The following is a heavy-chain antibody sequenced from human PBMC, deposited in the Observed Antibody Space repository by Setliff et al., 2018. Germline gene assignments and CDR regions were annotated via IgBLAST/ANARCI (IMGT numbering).Heavy chain of an antibody. Sequence: ASVKVSCKASGYTFTTYAISWMRQAPGQGLEWMGWINTNTGNPSYAQGFTGRFVFSLDTSVSTAYLQISSLEAEDTALYYCARASRFGTIKYRGDYYMDVWGKGTTATVSS. D-gene: IGHD3-10*01. CDR3: ARASRFGTIKYRGDYYMDV. CDR2: INTNTGNP. J-gene: IGHJ6*03. V-gene: IGHV7-4-1*02. CDR1: GYTFTTYA.